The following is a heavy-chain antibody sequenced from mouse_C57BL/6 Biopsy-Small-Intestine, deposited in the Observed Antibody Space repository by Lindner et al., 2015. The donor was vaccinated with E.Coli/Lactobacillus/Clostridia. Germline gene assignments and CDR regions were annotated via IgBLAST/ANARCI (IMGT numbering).Heavy chain of an antibody. J-gene: IGHJ3*01. Sequence: VQLQESGPELVKPGASVKISCKSSGYTFTDYYINWVKQRPGQGLEWIGWIYPGSGNAKCNEKFKGKATLTVDKSSSTAYMQLKSLTSEDSAVYYCARGTYYYDGTRFPYWGQGTLVTVSA. CDR2: IYPGSGNA. CDR1: GYTFTDYY. CDR3: ARGTYYYDGTRFPY. D-gene: IGHD1-1*02. V-gene: IGHV1-84*01.